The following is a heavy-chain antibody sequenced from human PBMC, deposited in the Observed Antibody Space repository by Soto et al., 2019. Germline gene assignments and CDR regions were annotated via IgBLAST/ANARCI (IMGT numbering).Heavy chain of an antibody. CDR2: INPETGGT. CDR3: ARERFQVISDGMDV. CDR1: GYTFTGYY. J-gene: IGHJ6*02. Sequence: ASVKVSCKASGYTFTGYYVHWVLEAPGQGLEWMGWINPETGGTSYAQKFQGRVTLSRDTSINTAYLELSSLRFDDAAVYFCARERFQVISDGMDVWGQGTTVTVSS. D-gene: IGHD2-21*01. V-gene: IGHV1-2*02.